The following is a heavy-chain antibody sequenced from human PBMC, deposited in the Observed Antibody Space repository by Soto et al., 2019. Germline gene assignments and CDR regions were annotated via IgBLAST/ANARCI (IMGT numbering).Heavy chain of an antibody. CDR3: VRRTISGVITDYFDY. J-gene: IGHJ4*02. D-gene: IGHD3-3*01. Sequence: SETLSLTCTVSGASISSDYWSWIRQPPGKGQEWVGYAYSSGSAIYNPSLKSRVTISLDTSKSQFSLELSSVTAADTAVYYCVRRTISGVITDYFDYWGQGTLVTVS. V-gene: IGHV4-59*08. CDR2: AYSSGSA. CDR1: GASISSDY.